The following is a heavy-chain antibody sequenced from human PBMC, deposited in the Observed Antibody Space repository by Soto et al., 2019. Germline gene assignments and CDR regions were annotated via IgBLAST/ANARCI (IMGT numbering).Heavy chain of an antibody. CDR1: GFAITNTF. V-gene: IGHV3-30*18. J-gene: IGHJ6*02. CDR3: AKVRFGRGILSNTMDV. D-gene: IGHD3-16*01. Sequence: GGSLRLSCAASGFAITNTFLTWVRQAPGKGLEWVAVISYDGGNKYYGDSVRGRFTISRDNSNNTLYLEMKSLRIEDTAVYYCAKVRFGRGILSNTMDVWGQGTTVTVSS. CDR2: ISYDGGNK.